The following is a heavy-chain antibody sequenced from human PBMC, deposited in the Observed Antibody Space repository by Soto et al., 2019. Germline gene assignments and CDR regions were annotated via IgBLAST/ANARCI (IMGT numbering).Heavy chain of an antibody. D-gene: IGHD2-21*02. CDR2: IYYSGST. V-gene: IGHV4-39*01. J-gene: IGHJ4*02. Sequence: SETLSLTCTVSGGSINSRSYYWGWIRQSPGKGLEWIGSIYYSGSTYYNPSLKSRVAMSVDTSKNQFSLKLRSVSAADTAVYYCARQRNSVVTQDYFDDWGQGSLVTVYS. CDR1: GGSINSRSYY. CDR3: ARQRNSVVTQDYFDD.